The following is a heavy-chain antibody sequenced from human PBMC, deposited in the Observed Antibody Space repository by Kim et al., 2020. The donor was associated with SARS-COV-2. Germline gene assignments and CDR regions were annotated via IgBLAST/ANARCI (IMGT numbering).Heavy chain of an antibody. Sequence: GGSLRLSCAASGFTFSDYATSWVRQAPGKGLEWVSAISGNGYRAFYADSVRGRFTISRDIARNTLYLQMNSLKTEDTAVYYCVKDHNDVLTGYHMTADYWGQGTLVTVSS. CDR1: GFTFSDYA. V-gene: IGHV3-23*01. J-gene: IGHJ4*02. D-gene: IGHD3-9*01. CDR2: ISGNGYRA. CDR3: VKDHNDVLTGYHMTADY.